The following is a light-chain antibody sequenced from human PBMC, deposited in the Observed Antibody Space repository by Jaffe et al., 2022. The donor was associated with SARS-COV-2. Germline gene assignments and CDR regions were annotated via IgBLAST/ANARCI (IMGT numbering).Light chain of an antibody. V-gene: IGKV1-5*03. CDR2: KAS. Sequence: DIQMTQSPSTLSASVGERVTITCRASQSISSWLAWYQQKPGKAPKLLIYKASSLKSGVPSRFSGSGSGTGFTLTISSLQPDDFATYYCQQYNSYSQTFGQGTKVEIK. CDR1: QSISSW. CDR3: QQYNSYSQT. J-gene: IGKJ1*01.